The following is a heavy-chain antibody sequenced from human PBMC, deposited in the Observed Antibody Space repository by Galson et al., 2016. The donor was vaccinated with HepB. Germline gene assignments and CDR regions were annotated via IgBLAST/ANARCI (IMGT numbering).Heavy chain of an antibody. Sequence: SLRLSCAASGFTFDDYTMHWVRQAPGKGLEWVSLISWDGGRTYYADSVKGRFTIFRDNSKNSLYLQMNSLRTEDTALYYCAKAFGADYWGQGTLVTVSS. J-gene: IGHJ4*02. CDR3: AKAFGADY. V-gene: IGHV3-43*01. D-gene: IGHD3-10*01. CDR1: GFTFDDYT. CDR2: ISWDGGRT.